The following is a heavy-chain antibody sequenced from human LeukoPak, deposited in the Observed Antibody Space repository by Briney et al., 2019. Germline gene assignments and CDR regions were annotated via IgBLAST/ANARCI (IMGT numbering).Heavy chain of an antibody. J-gene: IGHJ3*02. Sequence: SETLSLTCTVSGGSISSYYWSWIRQPPGKGLEWIGYIYYSGSTNYNPSLKSRVTISVDTSKNQFSLKLSSVTAADTAVYYCARGIFEGWEPTNPDAFDIWGQGTMVTVSS. D-gene: IGHD1-26*01. CDR1: GGSISSYY. CDR3: ARGIFEGWEPTNPDAFDI. V-gene: IGHV4-59*08. CDR2: IYYSGST.